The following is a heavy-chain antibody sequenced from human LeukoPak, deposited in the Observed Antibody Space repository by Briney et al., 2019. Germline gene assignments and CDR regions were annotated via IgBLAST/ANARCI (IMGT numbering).Heavy chain of an antibody. CDR3: ARGRYYDSSGYHHAFDI. J-gene: IGHJ3*02. V-gene: IGHV4-59*01. CDR1: GGSISSYY. CDR2: IYYSGST. Sequence: SETLSLTCTVSGGSISSYYWSWIRQPPGKGVEWIGYIYYSGSTNYNPSLKSRVTISVDTSKNQFSLKLSSVTAADTTVYYCARGRYYDSSGYHHAFDIWGQGTMVTVSS. D-gene: IGHD3-22*01.